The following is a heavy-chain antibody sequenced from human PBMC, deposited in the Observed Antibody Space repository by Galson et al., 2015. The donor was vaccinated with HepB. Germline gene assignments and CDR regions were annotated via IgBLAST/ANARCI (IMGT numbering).Heavy chain of an antibody. J-gene: IGHJ4*02. Sequence: SVKVSCKASGGTFSSYAISWVRQAPGQGLEWMGGIIPIFGTANYAQKFQGRVTITADTSTSTAYMELRSLRSDDTAVYYCARDAPGYCTGDVCYTRIFDYWGQGTLVTVSS. CDR3: ARDAPGYCTGDVCYTRIFDY. D-gene: IGHD2-8*02. V-gene: IGHV1-69*06. CDR2: IIPIFGTA. CDR1: GGTFSSYA.